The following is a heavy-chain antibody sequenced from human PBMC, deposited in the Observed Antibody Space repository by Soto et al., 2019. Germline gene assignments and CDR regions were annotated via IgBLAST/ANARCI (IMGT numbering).Heavy chain of an antibody. CDR3: SSQTYRYAWHH. CDR2: LYYSXST. D-gene: IGHD2-2*01. J-gene: IGHJ5*02. Sequence: XXTLSLTCAVSGGSIISNWWSWVRQPPGKGMEWMGXLYYSXSTNYTQSLNGXVTISIDXSRTQSSLDPNYVNDADKDVYYCSSQTYRYAWHHWGKGIQVTVYS. CDR1: GGSIISNW. V-gene: IGHV4-4*02.